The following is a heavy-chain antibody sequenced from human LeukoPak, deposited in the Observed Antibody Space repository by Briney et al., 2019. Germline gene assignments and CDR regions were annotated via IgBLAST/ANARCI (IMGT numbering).Heavy chain of an antibody. J-gene: IGHJ4*02. CDR1: GFTLSSYT. D-gene: IGHD2-15*01. Sequence: GGSLRLSCAASGFTLSSYTMNWVRQSPGKGLEWVSSISSSSDYIYYADSLKGRFTISRDNAKNSLYLQMNSLRAEDTAVYYCARDAGDCSGSSCYGLDYWGQGTLVTVSS. CDR2: ISSSSDYI. CDR3: ARDAGDCSGSSCYGLDY. V-gene: IGHV3-21*01.